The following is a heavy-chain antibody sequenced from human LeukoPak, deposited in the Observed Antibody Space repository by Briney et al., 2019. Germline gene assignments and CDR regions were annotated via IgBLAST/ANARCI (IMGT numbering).Heavy chain of an antibody. V-gene: IGHV1-46*01. Sequence: ASVKVSCKASGYTFTGYYMHWVRQAPGQGLEWMGVINPSGTGTSYAQKFQGRITMSRDTSTGTVYMELSSLRSEDTAFYYCATDHSMANTAWWFDPWGQGTLVTVSS. D-gene: IGHD5-24*01. J-gene: IGHJ5*02. CDR2: INPSGTGT. CDR3: ATDHSMANTAWWFDP. CDR1: GYTFTGYY.